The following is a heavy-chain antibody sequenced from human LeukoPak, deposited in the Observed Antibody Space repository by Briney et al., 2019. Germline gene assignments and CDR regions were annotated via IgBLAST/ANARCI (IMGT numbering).Heavy chain of an antibody. CDR1: GDSVSSNSAA. V-gene: IGHV6-1*01. J-gene: IGHJ4*02. Sequence: SQTLSLTCAISGDSVSSNSAAWNWIRQSPSIGLEWLGRTYYRSKWYNDYAVSVKSRITINPDTSKNQFSLQLNSVTPEDMAVYYCAISLSYGSGSYYPLWGQGTLVTVSS. D-gene: IGHD3-10*01. CDR3: AISLSYGSGSYYPL. CDR2: TYYRSKWYN.